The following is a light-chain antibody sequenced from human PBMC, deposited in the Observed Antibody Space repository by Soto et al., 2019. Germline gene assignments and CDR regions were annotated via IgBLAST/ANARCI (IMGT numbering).Light chain of an antibody. CDR1: QSVSSN. CDR3: QQYDDWPET. J-gene: IGKJ1*01. V-gene: IGKV3-15*01. Sequence: EKVMKQSPATLSVSPGERATLSCRASQSVSSNLAWYQQKPGQAPRLLIYDASTRATGIPARFSGSGSGTEFTLTISSLQSEDLAVYYCQQYDDWPETFGQGTKVEIK. CDR2: DAS.